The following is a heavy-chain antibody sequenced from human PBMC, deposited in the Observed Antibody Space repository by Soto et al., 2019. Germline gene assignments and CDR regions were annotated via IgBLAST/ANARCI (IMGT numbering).Heavy chain of an antibody. CDR2: ISISGTSV. CDR3: ARVLYGSGTNWFDP. Sequence: QVQLVESGGGLVKPAGSLRLSCTASGFTFSDYYMGWIRQAPGEGLEYMSYISISGTSVYYADSVKGRFTISRDNTRNSLYLQMISLSAEDTAMYHCARVLYGSGTNWFDPWGQGALVTVSS. D-gene: IGHD3-10*01. CDR1: GFTFSDYY. J-gene: IGHJ5*02. V-gene: IGHV3-11*01.